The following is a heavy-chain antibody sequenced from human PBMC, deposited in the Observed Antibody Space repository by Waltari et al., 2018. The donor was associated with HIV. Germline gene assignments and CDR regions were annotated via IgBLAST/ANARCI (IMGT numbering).Heavy chain of an antibody. V-gene: IGHV3-74*01. CDR3: IRDMFGEYDY. J-gene: IGHJ4*02. Sequence: EVPLEESGGASVKPGGSPGLSCAASGFRISRYWRNWVRQTPGKGLVWVARMNEYGNRIDYAGSVRGRFTISRDSAKNTLFLQMNILRDEDTAMYYCIRDMFGEYDYWGQGALVTVSS. CDR1: GFRISRYW. CDR2: MNEYGNRI. D-gene: IGHD3-10*02.